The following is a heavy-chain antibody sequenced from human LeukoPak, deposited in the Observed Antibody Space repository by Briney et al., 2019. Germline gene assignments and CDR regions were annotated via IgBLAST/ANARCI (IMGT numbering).Heavy chain of an antibody. CDR1: GYTFTSYG. CDR3: ARDHLRVADTNYYYGMDV. D-gene: IGHD6-19*01. V-gene: IGHV1-18*01. Sequence: ASVKVSCKASGYTFTSYGISWVRQAPGQGLEWMGWISAYNGNTNYAQKLQGRVTMTTDTSTSTAYMELRSLRSDDTAVYYCARDHLRVADTNYYYGMDVWGQGTTVTVSS. J-gene: IGHJ6*02. CDR2: ISAYNGNT.